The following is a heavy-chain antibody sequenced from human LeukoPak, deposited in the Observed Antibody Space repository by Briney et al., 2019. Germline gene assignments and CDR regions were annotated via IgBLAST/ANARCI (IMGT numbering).Heavy chain of an antibody. CDR3: AREGGRTVAGTFDN. J-gene: IGHJ5*02. Sequence: GGSLRLSCAASGFTFGTSGMHWVRQAPGKGLEWVAFIQYHGRDKYYADSVKGRFTISRDNSKNTLYMEVNSLRAEDTAVYYCAREGGRTVAGTFDNWGQGTLVTVSS. CDR2: IQYHGRDK. D-gene: IGHD6-19*01. V-gene: IGHV3-30*02. CDR1: GFTFGTSG.